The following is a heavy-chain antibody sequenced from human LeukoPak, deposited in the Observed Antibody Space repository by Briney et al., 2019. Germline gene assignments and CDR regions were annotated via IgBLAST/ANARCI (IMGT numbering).Heavy chain of an antibody. V-gene: IGHV4-39*07. CDR3: ARERQLALEY. J-gene: IGHJ4*02. Sequence: PSETLSLTCTVSGGSISSSSYYWGWIRQPPGKGLEWIGSIYYSGSTCYNPSLKSRVTISVDTSKNQFSLKLSSVTAADTAVYYCARERQLALEYWGQGTLVTVSS. CDR2: IYYSGST. D-gene: IGHD2-2*01. CDR1: GGSISSSSYY.